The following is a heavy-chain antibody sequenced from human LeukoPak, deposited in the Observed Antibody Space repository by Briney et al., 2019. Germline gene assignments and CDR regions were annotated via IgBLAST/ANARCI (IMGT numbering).Heavy chain of an antibody. J-gene: IGHJ4*02. CDR2: IYSGGST. CDR3: ARGRGYCSGGSCYSTLFDY. CDR1: GFTVSSNY. V-gene: IGHV3-66*01. D-gene: IGHD2-15*01. Sequence: GGSLRLSCAASGFTVSSNYMSWVRQAPGKGLEWVSVIYSGGSTYYADSVKGRFTISRDNAKNSLYLQMNSLRAEDTAVYYCARGRGYCSGGSCYSTLFDYWGQGTLVTVSS.